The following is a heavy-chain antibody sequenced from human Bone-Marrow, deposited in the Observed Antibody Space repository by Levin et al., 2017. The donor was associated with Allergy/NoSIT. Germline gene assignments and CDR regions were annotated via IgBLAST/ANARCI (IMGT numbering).Heavy chain of an antibody. CDR2: IFFSGSY. CDR3: AKGGGIAAAGGNNWFDP. D-gene: IGHD6-13*01. CDR1: GGSLGTFY. J-gene: IGHJ5*02. Sequence: GSLRLSCTVSGGSLGTFYWSWIRQSPGKGLEWLGYIFFSGSYKYNPSFNDRVTLSVDRSKNQFSLRLISVTPADTAIYYCAKGGGIAAAGGNNWFDPWGQGTLVTVSS. V-gene: IGHV4-59*01.